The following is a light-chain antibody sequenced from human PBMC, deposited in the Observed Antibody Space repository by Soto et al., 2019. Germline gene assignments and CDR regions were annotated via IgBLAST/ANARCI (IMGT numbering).Light chain of an antibody. J-gene: IGKJ3*01. Sequence: DIQMTQSPSSLSASVGDRVTITCRASQGISNYLAWYQQKPGTVPKLLFYAASTLQPGVPSRFSGSGSGTDFTLTISSLQPEDVATYFCQKYNSAPLTFGPGPKVDIK. CDR3: QKYNSAPLT. CDR1: QGISNY. V-gene: IGKV1-27*01. CDR2: AAS.